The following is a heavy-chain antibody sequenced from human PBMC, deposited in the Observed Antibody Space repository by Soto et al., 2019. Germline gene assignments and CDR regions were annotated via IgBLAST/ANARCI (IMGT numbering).Heavy chain of an antibody. Sequence: QVQVVESGGGVVQPGRSLRLSCAASGFTFSIYAMHWVRQAPGKGLEWLASISHDGNNRYYAGSVRGRFTISRDNSRNTLYLQMNSLRRDDTYGYSCVLMGTATVDFDIWGQGTMVTVSS. CDR3: VLMGTATVDFDI. D-gene: IGHD1-7*01. V-gene: IGHV3-30-3*01. CDR1: GFTFSIYA. CDR2: ISHDGNNR. J-gene: IGHJ3*02.